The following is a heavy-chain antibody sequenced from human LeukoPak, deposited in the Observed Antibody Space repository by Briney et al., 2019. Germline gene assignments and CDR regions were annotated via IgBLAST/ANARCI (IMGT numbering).Heavy chain of an antibody. V-gene: IGHV1-3*01. CDR3: ARGDVLWFGELFNFDY. CDR1: GGTFSSYA. CDR2: INAGNGNT. J-gene: IGHJ4*02. D-gene: IGHD3-10*01. Sequence: ASVKVSCKASGGTFSSYAISWVRQAPGQRLEWMGWINAGNGNTKYSQKFQGRVTITRDTSASTAYMELSSLRSEDTAVYYCARGDVLWFGELFNFDYWGQGTLVTVSS.